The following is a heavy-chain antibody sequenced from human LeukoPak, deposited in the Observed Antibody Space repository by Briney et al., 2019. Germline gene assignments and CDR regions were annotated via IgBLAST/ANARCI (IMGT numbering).Heavy chain of an antibody. CDR2: INHSGST. D-gene: IGHD3-3*01. CDR3: ARWIGEEYYYYYGMDV. Sequence: SETLSLTCAVYGGSFSGYYWSWIRQPPGKGLEWIGEINHSGSTNYNPSLKSRVTISVDTSKNQFSLKLSSVTAADTAVYYCARWIGEEYYYYYGMDVWGQGTTVTVSS. V-gene: IGHV4-34*01. CDR1: GGSFSGYY. J-gene: IGHJ6*02.